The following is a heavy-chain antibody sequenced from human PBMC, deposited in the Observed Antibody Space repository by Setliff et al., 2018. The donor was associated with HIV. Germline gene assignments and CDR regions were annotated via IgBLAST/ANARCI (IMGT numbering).Heavy chain of an antibody. V-gene: IGHV4-59*01. J-gene: IGHJ4*02. Sequence: PSETLSLTCTVSGGSISSYYWSWIRQPPGKGLAWIGYIYYSGSTNYNPSLKSRVTISVDTSKNQFSLKLSSVTAADTAGYYCAGAITFGGVIVHWGQGTLVTVSS. CDR1: GGSISSYY. D-gene: IGHD3-16*02. CDR2: IYYSGST. CDR3: AGAITFGGVIVH.